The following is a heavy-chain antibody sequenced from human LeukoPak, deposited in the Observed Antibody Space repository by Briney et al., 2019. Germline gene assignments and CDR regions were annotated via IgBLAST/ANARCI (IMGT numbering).Heavy chain of an antibody. CDR3: ARGRTITMVRGIPPGDWFDP. J-gene: IGHJ5*02. Sequence: SETLSLTCTVSGGSISSYYWSWIRQPPGKGLEWIGYIYYSGSTNYNPSLKSRVTISVDTSKNQFSLELSSVTAADTAVYYCARGRTITMVRGIPPGDWFDPWGQGTLVTVSS. D-gene: IGHD3-10*01. CDR1: GGSISSYY. V-gene: IGHV4-59*01. CDR2: IYYSGST.